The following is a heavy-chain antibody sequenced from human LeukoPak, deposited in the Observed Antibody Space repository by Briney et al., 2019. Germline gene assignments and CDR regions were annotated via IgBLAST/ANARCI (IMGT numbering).Heavy chain of an antibody. CDR2: INWNGGST. J-gene: IGHJ4*02. CDR1: GFTFDDYG. CDR3: ARGRGGYCSGGSCYGDY. D-gene: IGHD2-15*01. Sequence: PGGSLRLSCAASGFTFDDYGMSWVRQAPGKGLEWVSGINWNGGSTGYADSVKGRFTISRDNAKNSLYLQMNSLRAEDTALYYCARGRGGYCSGGSCYGDYWGQGTLVTVSS. V-gene: IGHV3-20*04.